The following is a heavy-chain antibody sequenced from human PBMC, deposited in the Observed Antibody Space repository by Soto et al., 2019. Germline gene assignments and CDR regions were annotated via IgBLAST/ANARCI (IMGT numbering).Heavy chain of an antibody. Sequence: SETLSLTCTVSCGSIISYYWSWIRQPAGKGLEWIGRIYTSGSTNYNPSLKSRVTMSVDTSKNQFSLKLSSVTAADTAVYYCAGMETGYYMFDYWGQGTLVTVSS. CDR3: AGMETGYYMFDY. J-gene: IGHJ4*02. CDR2: IYTSGST. V-gene: IGHV4-4*07. D-gene: IGHD3-9*01. CDR1: CGSIISYY.